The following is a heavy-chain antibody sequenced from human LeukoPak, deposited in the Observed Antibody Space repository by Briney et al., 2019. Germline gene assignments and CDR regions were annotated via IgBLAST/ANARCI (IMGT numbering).Heavy chain of an antibody. Sequence: PGRSLRLSCAASGFTFSSYAMHWVRQAPGKGLEWVAVISYDGSNKYYADSVKGRFTISRDNSKNTLYLQMNSLRAEDTAVYYCARARVITVFYDDFDYWGQGTLVTVSS. D-gene: IGHD2/OR15-2a*01. CDR2: ISYDGSNK. CDR3: ARARVITVFYDDFDY. CDR1: GFTFSSYA. J-gene: IGHJ4*02. V-gene: IGHV3-30*04.